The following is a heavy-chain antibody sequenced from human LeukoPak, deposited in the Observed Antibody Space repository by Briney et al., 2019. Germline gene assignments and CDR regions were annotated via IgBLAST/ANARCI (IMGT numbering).Heavy chain of an antibody. CDR2: INWNGGST. CDR3: ARDRYYDSSGCLDY. Sequence: PGGSLRLSRAASGFTFDDYGMSWVRQAPGKGLEWVSGINWNGGSTGYVDSVKGRFTISRDNAKNSLCLQMNSLRAEDTALYYCARDRYYDSSGCLDYWGQGTLVTVSS. CDR1: GFTFDDYG. V-gene: IGHV3-20*04. J-gene: IGHJ4*02. D-gene: IGHD3-22*01.